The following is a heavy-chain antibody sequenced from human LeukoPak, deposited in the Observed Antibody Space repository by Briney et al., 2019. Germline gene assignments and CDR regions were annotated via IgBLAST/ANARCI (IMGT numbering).Heavy chain of an antibody. CDR1: GGSVISYSYY. Sequence: SETLSLTCTVSGGSVISYSYYWSWIRQPPGKGLEWIGYIYYSGSTNYNPSLKSRVTISVDTSKNQFSLKLSSVTAADTAVYYCARGQHIGYSSNWPLHAFVIWRQVTMVTVSS. CDR3: ARGQHIGYSSNWPLHAFVI. CDR2: IYYSGST. J-gene: IGHJ3*02. V-gene: IGHV4-61*01. D-gene: IGHD6-13*01.